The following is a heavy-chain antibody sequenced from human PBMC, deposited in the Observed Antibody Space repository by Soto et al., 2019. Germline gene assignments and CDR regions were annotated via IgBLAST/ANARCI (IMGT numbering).Heavy chain of an antibody. J-gene: IGHJ4*02. CDR3: ARSRGGYFDY. V-gene: IGHV4-59*01. D-gene: IGHD3-22*01. CDR2: IYYSGST. Sequence: QVQLQESGPGLVKPSETLSLTCTVSGASISSYYWSWIRQPPGKGLEWIGYIYYSGSTNNNTSLKSRVTISLDTSKNQFSLKLSSVTAADTAVYYCARSRGGYFDYWGQGTLVTVSS. CDR1: GASISSYY.